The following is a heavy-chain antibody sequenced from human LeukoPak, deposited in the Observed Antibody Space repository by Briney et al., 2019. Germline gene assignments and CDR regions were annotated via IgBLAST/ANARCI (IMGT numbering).Heavy chain of an antibody. CDR2: ISGSGGST. CDR3: AKVMRYCSSTSCYTYYYYGMDV. CDR1: GFTFSIYA. D-gene: IGHD2-2*02. Sequence: GGSLRLSCAASGFTFSIYAMSWVRQAPGKGLEWVSTISGSGGSTYYADSVKGRFTISRDNSKNTLALQMSSLRAEDTAVYYCAKVMRYCSSTSCYTYYYYGMDVWGQGTTVTVSS. V-gene: IGHV3-23*01. J-gene: IGHJ6*02.